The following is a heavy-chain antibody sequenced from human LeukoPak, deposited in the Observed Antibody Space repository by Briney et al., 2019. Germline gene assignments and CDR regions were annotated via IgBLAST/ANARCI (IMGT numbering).Heavy chain of an antibody. Sequence: PSETLSLTCTVSGGSISSSSYYWGWIRQPPGKGLEWIGSVYYSGSTYYNPSLKSRVTISLDTSKNQFSLKLTSVTAADTAVYYCAREIGAAGRWGQGTLVTVSS. J-gene: IGHJ4*02. CDR1: GGSISSSSYY. V-gene: IGHV4-39*07. CDR3: AREIGAAGR. CDR2: VYYSGST. D-gene: IGHD6-13*01.